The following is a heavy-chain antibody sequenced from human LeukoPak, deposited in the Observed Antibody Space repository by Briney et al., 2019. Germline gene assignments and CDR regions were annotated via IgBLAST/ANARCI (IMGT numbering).Heavy chain of an antibody. D-gene: IGHD2-15*01. CDR2: ISGSGGST. Sequence: GGSLRLSCAASGLTFSSYAMSWVRQAPGKGLEWVSAISGSGGSTYYADSVKGRFTISRDNSKNTLYLQMNSLRAEDTAVYYCARDRDSEYFDYWGQGTLVTVSS. CDR3: ARDRDSEYFDY. CDR1: GLTFSSYA. J-gene: IGHJ4*02. V-gene: IGHV3-23*01.